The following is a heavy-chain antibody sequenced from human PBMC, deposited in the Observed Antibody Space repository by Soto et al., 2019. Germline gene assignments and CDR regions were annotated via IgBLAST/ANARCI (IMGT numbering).Heavy chain of an antibody. J-gene: IGHJ6*02. D-gene: IGHD3-22*01. CDR3: TTDRSGYYYQGYYYYYYGMDV. CDR2: IKSKTDGGTT. V-gene: IGHV3-15*07. Sequence: PGGSLRLSCAASGFTFSNAWMNWVRQAPGKGLEWVGRIKSKTDGGTTDYAAPVKGRFTISRDDSKNTLYLQINSLKTEDTAVYYCTTDRSGYYYQGYYYYYYGMDVWGQGTTVTVSS. CDR1: GFTFSNAW.